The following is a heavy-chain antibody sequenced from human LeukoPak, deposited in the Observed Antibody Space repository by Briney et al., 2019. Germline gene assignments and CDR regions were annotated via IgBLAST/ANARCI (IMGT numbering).Heavy chain of an antibody. CDR2: ISGSSGRT. CDR3: AKAVDLATISVDI. V-gene: IGHV3-23*01. D-gene: IGHD5-24*01. J-gene: IGHJ3*02. CDR1: GFTFSNYA. Sequence: PGGSLRLFCAASGFTFSNYAMNWVRQAPGKGLEWVSAISGSSGRTYYADSVKGRFTISRDNSKNTLYLLMNSLRVDDTAVYYCAKAVDLATISVDIWGQGTMVTVSS.